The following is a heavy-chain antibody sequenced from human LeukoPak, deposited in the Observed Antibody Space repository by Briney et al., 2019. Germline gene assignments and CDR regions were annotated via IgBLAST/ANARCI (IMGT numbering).Heavy chain of an antibody. D-gene: IGHD3-3*01. CDR1: GFTFSSYA. Sequence: GGSLRLSCAASGFTFSSYAMSWVRQAPGKGLGWVSAISGSGGSTYYADSVKGRFTISRDNSKNTLYLQMNSLRAEDTAVYYCAKDSGVTYYDFWSGYYPFDYWGQGTLVTVSS. CDR3: AKDSGVTYYDFWSGYYPFDY. J-gene: IGHJ4*02. V-gene: IGHV3-23*01. CDR2: ISGSGGST.